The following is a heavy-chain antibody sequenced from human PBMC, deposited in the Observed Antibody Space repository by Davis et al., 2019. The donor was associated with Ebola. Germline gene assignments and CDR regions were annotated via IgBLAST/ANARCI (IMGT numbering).Heavy chain of an antibody. J-gene: IGHJ6*02. D-gene: IGHD6-6*01. Sequence: ASVKVSCKASGGTFSSYAISWVRQAPGQGLEWMGWISTYNGNTNYAQKLQGRVTMTTDTSTSTAYMELRSLRSDDTAVYYCARDNGGSSPHYYYYYYGMDVWGQGTTVTVSS. CDR2: ISTYNGNT. CDR3: ARDNGGSSPHYYYYYYGMDV. V-gene: IGHV1-18*01. CDR1: GGTFSSYA.